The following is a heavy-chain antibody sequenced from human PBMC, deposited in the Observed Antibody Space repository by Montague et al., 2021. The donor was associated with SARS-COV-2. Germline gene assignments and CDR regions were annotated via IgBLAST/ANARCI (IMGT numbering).Heavy chain of an antibody. D-gene: IGHD4-17*01. Sequence: SETLSLTCTVSGDSVSSSDHYGGWIRQPPGKGLEWRGMDYYRGYTYYNPSVKGRVTISIDASKNQFSLKLNSLTATDTAIYHCARRRLREDYFDFWGQGTLLTVSS. V-gene: IGHV4-39*01. CDR1: GDSVSSSDHY. CDR2: DYYRGYT. J-gene: IGHJ4*02. CDR3: ARRRLREDYFDF.